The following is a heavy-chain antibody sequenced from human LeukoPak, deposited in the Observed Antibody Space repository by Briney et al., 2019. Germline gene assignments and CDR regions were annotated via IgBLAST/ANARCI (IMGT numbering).Heavy chain of an antibody. CDR2: ISSNSSYM. J-gene: IGHJ6*03. CDR3: ARDYSGYYYYMDV. Sequence: NPGGSLRLSCAASGFTLSSHSMTWVRQAPGKGLEWVSSISSNSSYMYYADSLKGRFTISRDNAKSSMYLPMNRLRAEETAVYYCARDYSGYYYYMDVWGKGTTVTVSS. CDR1: GFTLSSHS. D-gene: IGHD2-21*01. V-gene: IGHV3-21*01.